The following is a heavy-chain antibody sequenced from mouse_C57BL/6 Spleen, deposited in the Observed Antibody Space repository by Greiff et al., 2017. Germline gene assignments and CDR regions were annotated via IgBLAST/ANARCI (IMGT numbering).Heavy chain of an antibody. D-gene: IGHD3-2*02. CDR3: ASRQLRLRGTY. CDR2: ILPGSGST. CDR1: GYTFTGYW. V-gene: IGHV1-9*01. Sequence: QVQLQQSGAELMKPGASVKLSCKATGYTFTGYWIEWVKQRPGHGLEWIGEILPGSGSTNYNEKFKGKATFTADKSSNTAYMQLSSLTTEDSAIYYCASRQLRLRGTYWGQGTLVTVSA. J-gene: IGHJ3*01.